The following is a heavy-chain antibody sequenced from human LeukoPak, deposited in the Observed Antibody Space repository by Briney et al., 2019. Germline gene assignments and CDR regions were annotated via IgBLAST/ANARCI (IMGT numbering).Heavy chain of an antibody. CDR1: GFTFSSYS. J-gene: IGHJ4*02. CDR2: ISSSSSYI. V-gene: IGHV3-21*01. D-gene: IGHD3-3*01. Sequence: PGGSLRLSCAASGFTFSSYSMNWVRQAPGKGLEWVSSISSSSSYIYYADSVKGRFTISRDNAKNSLYLQINGLRAEDTAVYYCARDLLEWYFDYWGQGTLVTVSS. CDR3: ARDLLEWYFDY.